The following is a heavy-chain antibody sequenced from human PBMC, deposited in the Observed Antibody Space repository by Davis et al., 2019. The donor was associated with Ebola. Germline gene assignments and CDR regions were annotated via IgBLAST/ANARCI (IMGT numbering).Heavy chain of an antibody. Sequence: PGGSLRLSCAASGFIVSDKYMSWVRQAPGKGLEWVSVIYRDERTYYADSVKGRFTISRDNSKNTVYLQMNNLRAEDTALYYCARHASGDFWYFGLWGRGTLVTVSS. CDR1: GFIVSDKY. D-gene: IGHD4-17*01. V-gene: IGHV3-53*01. J-gene: IGHJ2*01. CDR3: ARHASGDFWYFGL. CDR2: IYRDERT.